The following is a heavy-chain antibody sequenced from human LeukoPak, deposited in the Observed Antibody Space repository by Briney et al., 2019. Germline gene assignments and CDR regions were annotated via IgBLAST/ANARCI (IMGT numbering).Heavy chain of an antibody. V-gene: IGHV4-34*01. CDR2: INHSGST. CDR3: ARGRAVGATSGEAEDY. CDR1: GGSFSGYY. Sequence: SETLSLTCAVYGGSFSGYYWSWIRQPPGKGLEWIGEINHSGSTNYNPSLKSRVTISVDTSKNQFSLKLSSVTAAGTAVYYCARGRAVGATSGEAEDYWGQGTLVTVSS. J-gene: IGHJ4*02. D-gene: IGHD1-26*01.